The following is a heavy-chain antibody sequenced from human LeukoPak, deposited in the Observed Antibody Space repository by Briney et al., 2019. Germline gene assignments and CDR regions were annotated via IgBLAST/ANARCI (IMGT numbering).Heavy chain of an antibody. Sequence: GGSLRLSCAASGFTFSSYAMSWVRQAPGKGLEWVSAISGSGGSTYYADSVKGRFTISRDNSKNTLYLQMNSLRAEDTAVYYCATKGNKYDFWTGYQLDVWGKGTTVTVSS. V-gene: IGHV3-23*01. D-gene: IGHD3-3*01. CDR1: GFTFSSYA. J-gene: IGHJ6*04. CDR2: ISGSGGST. CDR3: ATKGNKYDFWTGYQLDV.